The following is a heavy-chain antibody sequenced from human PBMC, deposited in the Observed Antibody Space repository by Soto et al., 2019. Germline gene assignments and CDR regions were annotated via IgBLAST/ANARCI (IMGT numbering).Heavy chain of an antibody. D-gene: IGHD6-13*01. CDR3: ARLVVAAAGTGYGWFDP. V-gene: IGHV4-39*01. CDR2: IYYSGST. CDR1: GGSISSISYY. Sequence: PSETLSLTCTVSGGSISSISYYWGWIRQPPGKGLEWIGSIYYSGSTYYNPSLKSRVTISVDTSKNQSSLKLSSVTAADTAVYYCARLVVAAAGTGYGWFDPWGQGTLVTASS. J-gene: IGHJ5*02.